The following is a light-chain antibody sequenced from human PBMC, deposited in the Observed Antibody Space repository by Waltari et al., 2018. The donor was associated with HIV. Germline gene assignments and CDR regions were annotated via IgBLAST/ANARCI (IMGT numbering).Light chain of an antibody. V-gene: IGLV1-44*01. J-gene: IGLJ2*01. CDR3: AAWDDTLNGHVI. CDR2: SNN. CDR1: TSNIGTNA. Sequence: QSPLTQPPSVPGTPGPRVSISCSGCTSNIGTNAVTWSQHLPGKAPKLLIYSNNQRPSGVPDRFSGSMSGTSASLAISGLQFDDEADYYCAAWDDTLNGHVIFGGGTKVTVL.